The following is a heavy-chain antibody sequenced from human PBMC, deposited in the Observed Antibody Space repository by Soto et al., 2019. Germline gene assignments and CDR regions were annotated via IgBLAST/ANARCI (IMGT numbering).Heavy chain of an antibody. Sequence: SETLSLTCTVSGGSISSYYWSWIRQPPGKGLEWIGYIYYSGSTNYNPSLKSRVTISVDTSKNQFSLKLSSVTAADTAVYCCARAPRGNYGYPSYFDYWGQGTLVTVSS. CDR3: ARAPRGNYGYPSYFDY. D-gene: IGHD3-10*01. J-gene: IGHJ4*02. CDR1: GGSISSYY. V-gene: IGHV4-59*01. CDR2: IYYSGST.